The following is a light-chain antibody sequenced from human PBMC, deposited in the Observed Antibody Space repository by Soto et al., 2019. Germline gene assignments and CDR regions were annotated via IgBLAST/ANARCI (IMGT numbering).Light chain of an antibody. CDR2: AAS. CDR1: QDIANF. Sequence: DIQMTQSPSSLLASVGDRVSITCRASQDIANFLAWYQQKPGRVPTILIYAASNRATGIPARFSGSGSGTDFTLTISSLEPEDFEVYYCQQRSNWPLTFGGGTKVDI. J-gene: IGKJ4*01. CDR3: QQRSNWPLT. V-gene: IGKV1-NL1*01.